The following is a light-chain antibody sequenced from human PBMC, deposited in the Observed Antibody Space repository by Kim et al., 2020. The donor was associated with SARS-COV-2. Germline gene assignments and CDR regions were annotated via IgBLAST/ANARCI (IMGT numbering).Light chain of an antibody. V-gene: IGKV4-1*01. CDR1: QSVLYSSNNNNY. CDR3: QQYLTTPQT. CDR2: WAS. Sequence: ATINCKSSQSVLYSSNNNNYLAWYQQKPGQPTKLLIYWASTRKSGVPDRFSGSGSGTDFALTISSLQAEDVAVYYCQQYLTTPQTFGQRTKVDIK. J-gene: IGKJ1*01.